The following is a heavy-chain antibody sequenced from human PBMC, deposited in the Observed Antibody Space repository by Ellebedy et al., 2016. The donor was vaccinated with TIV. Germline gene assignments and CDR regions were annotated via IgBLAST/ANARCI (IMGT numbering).Heavy chain of an antibody. Sequence: MPSETLSLTCTVSGGTIGASYWSWIRQPPGKGLEWIGEINHSGSTNYNPSLKSRVTISVDTSKNQFSLKLSSVTAADTAVYYCARGRHGYSYGYYYYGMDVWGQGTTVTVSS. V-gene: IGHV4-34*01. CDR2: INHSGST. J-gene: IGHJ6*02. CDR1: GGTIGASY. CDR3: ARGRHGYSYGYYYYGMDV. D-gene: IGHD5-18*01.